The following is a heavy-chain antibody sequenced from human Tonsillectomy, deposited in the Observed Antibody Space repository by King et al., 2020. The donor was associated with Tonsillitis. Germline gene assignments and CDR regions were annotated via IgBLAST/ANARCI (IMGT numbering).Heavy chain of an antibody. V-gene: IGHV3-23*04. J-gene: IGHJ4*02. Sequence: QLVQSGGGLVQPGGYLKLYCAASGFTFSSYAMSWVRQAPGQGLEWVSAISGSGGSTYYAESVKGRFTISRDNSKNTLYLQMNSLRAEDTVVYYCAKRTIFGVFIISYFYYWGQGTLFTVSS. CDR2: ISGSGGST. CDR1: GFTFSSYA. CDR3: AKRTIFGVFIISYFYY. D-gene: IGHD3-3*01.